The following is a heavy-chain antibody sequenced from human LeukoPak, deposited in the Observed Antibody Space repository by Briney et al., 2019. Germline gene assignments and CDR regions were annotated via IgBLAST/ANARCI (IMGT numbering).Heavy chain of an antibody. CDR2: LYYSGST. CDR1: GGSISGYF. D-gene: IGHD6-19*01. J-gene: IGHJ3*02. CDR3: ARLLAVAGGDAFDI. V-gene: IGHV4-59*08. Sequence: KPSETLSLTCTVSGGSISGYFWSWIRQPPGKGLELIGYLYYSGSTNYNPSLKSRVTVSVDTSKDQFSLRLSSVTDADTAVYYCARLLAVAGGDAFDIWGQGKMVTVSS.